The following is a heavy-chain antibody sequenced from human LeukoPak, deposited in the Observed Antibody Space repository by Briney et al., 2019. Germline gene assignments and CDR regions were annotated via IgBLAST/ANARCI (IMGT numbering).Heavy chain of an antibody. CDR1: GFAFDEHG. J-gene: IGHJ4*02. V-gene: IGHV3-20*04. CDR2: INWSGGST. Sequence: GGSLRLSCTASGFAFDEHGMSWVRQVPGKGLEWVSGINWSGGSTGYADPLRGRFTISRDDAKNSLYLQMDSLRAEDTALYYCARAPITSPFYFDYWGQGTLVTVSS. CDR3: ARAPITSPFYFDY. D-gene: IGHD2-2*01.